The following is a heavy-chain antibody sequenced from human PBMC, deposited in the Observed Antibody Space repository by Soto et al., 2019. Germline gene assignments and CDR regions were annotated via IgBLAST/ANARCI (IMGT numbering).Heavy chain of an antibody. CDR1: GDSVSSNSAA. Sequence: PSRTLSLTCAISGDSVSSNSAAWNWIRQSPSRGLEWLGRTYYRSKWYNDYAVSVKSRITINPDTSKNQFSLQLNSVTPEDTAVYYCARVPYSSGWYYYGMDVWGQGTTVTAP. CDR3: ARVPYSSGWYYYGMDV. D-gene: IGHD6-19*01. V-gene: IGHV6-1*01. CDR2: TYYRSKWYN. J-gene: IGHJ6*02.